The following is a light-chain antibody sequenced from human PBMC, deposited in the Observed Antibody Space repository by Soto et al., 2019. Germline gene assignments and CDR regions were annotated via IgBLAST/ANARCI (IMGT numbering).Light chain of an antibody. CDR2: WAS. CDR3: QQYYSTPLT. V-gene: IGKV4-1*01. Sequence: DIVMTQSPDSLAVSLGERATINCKSSQSVLYSSNNKNYLAWYQQKPGQPPKLLIYWASTRQSGVPDPFSGSGSGTDFTPSISSLQAEDVAVYYSQQYYSTPLTFGGGTKVEIK. J-gene: IGKJ4*01. CDR1: QSVLYSSNNKNY.